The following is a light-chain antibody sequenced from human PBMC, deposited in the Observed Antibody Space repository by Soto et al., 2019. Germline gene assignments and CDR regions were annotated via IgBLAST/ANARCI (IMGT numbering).Light chain of an antibody. Sequence: QSVLTQPASVSGSPGQSITISCTGTSSDVGGYNYVSWYQQHPSKAPKLMIYEVINRPSGVSNRFSGSKSGNTASLTISGLQAEDEADYYCSSYTRSSTQVFGTGTKLTVL. CDR2: EVI. CDR1: SSDVGGYNY. J-gene: IGLJ1*01. CDR3: SSYTRSSTQV. V-gene: IGLV2-14*01.